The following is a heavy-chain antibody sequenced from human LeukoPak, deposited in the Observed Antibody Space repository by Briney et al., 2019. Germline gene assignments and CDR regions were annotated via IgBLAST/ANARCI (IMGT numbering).Heavy chain of an antibody. CDR2: ITPSGGT. Sequence: ASVKVSCKASGYTFTSYAIHWVRQAPGQGLEWMVWITPSGGTNYPQKFQGRVAITWDTSITTAYMDLSRLTSDDTDVYSCARDRYGDGFAHLDYWGQGALVTVSS. D-gene: IGHD5-24*01. V-gene: IGHV1-2*02. CDR1: GYTFTSYA. J-gene: IGHJ4*02. CDR3: ARDRYGDGFAHLDY.